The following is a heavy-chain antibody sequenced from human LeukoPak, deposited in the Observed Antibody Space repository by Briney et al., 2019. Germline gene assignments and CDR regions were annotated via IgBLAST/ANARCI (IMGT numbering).Heavy chain of an antibody. D-gene: IGHD6-19*01. V-gene: IGHV4-30-4*01. Sequence: SETLSLTCTVSGGSISSGDYYWSWIRQPPGKGLEWIGYIYYSGSTYYNPSLKSRVTISIDTSKNQFSLKLSSVTAADTAVYYCAREGSGCFDYWGQGTLVTVSS. CDR1: GGSISSGDYY. CDR3: AREGSGCFDY. CDR2: IYYSGST. J-gene: IGHJ4*02.